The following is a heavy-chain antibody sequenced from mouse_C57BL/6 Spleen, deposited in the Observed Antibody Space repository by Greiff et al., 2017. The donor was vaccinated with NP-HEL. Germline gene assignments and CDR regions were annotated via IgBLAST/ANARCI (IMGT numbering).Heavy chain of an antibody. V-gene: IGHV3-6*01. CDR1: GYSITSGYY. Sequence: EVQLQQSGPGLVKPSQSLSLTCSVTGYSITSGYYWNWIRQFPGNKLEWMGYISYDGSNNYIPSLKNRISITRDTSKNQFFLKLNSVTTEDTATYYCARGNMGKGAMDYWGQGTSVTVSS. J-gene: IGHJ4*01. CDR2: ISYDGSN. D-gene: IGHD1-1*02. CDR3: ARGNMGKGAMDY.